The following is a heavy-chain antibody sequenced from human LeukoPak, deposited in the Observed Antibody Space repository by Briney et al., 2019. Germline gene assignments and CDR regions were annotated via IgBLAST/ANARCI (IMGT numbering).Heavy chain of an antibody. CDR2: ISGSGGST. D-gene: IGHD3-10*02. J-gene: IGHJ6*04. CDR3: AELGITMIGGV. CDR1: GFTFSNYG. V-gene: IGHV3-23*01. Sequence: GGSLRLSCAASGFTFSNYGTSWVRQAPGKGLEWVSAISGSGGSTYYADSMKGRFTISRDNSKNTLYLQMNGLRAEDTAVYYCAELGITMIGGVWGKGTTVTISS.